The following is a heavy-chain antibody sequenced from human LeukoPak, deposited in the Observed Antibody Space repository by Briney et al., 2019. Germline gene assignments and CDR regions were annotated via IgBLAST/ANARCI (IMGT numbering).Heavy chain of an antibody. CDR2: ISGSSSYI. CDR3: ASNYDSSNYYGFDY. D-gene: IGHD3-22*01. CDR1: GFTFSSYS. V-gene: IGHV3-21*01. Sequence: GGSLRLSCAASGFTFSSYSMNWVRQAPGKGLEWVSSISGSSSYIYYADSVKGRFTISRDNAKNSLYLQMNSLRAEDTAVYYCASNYDSSNYYGFDYWGQGAPVTVSS. J-gene: IGHJ4*02.